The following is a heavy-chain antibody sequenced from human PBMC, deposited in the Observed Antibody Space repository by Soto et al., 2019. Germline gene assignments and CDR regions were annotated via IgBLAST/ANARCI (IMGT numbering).Heavy chain of an antibody. CDR1: GFTFSSYA. CDR3: ARSKAVGASPDY. J-gene: IGHJ4*02. CDR2: ISYDGSNK. V-gene: IGHV3-30-3*01. D-gene: IGHD1-26*01. Sequence: QVQLVESGGGVVQPGRSLRLSCAASGFTFSSYAMHWVRQAPGKGPEWVAVISYDGSNKYYADSVKGRFTISRDNSKNTLYLQMNSLRAEDTAVYYCARSKAVGASPDYWGQGTLVTVSS.